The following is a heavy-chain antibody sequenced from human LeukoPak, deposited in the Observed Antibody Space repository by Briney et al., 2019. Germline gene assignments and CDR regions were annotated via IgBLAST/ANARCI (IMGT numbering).Heavy chain of an antibody. J-gene: IGHJ5*02. CDR2: INHSGST. Sequence: SETLSLTCTVSGGSISSSSYYWDLIRQPPGKGLEWIGEINHSGSTNYNPSLKSRVTISVDTSKNQFSLKLSSVTAADTAVYYCASSLAWGQGTLVTVSS. CDR3: ASSLA. CDR1: GGSISSSSYY. V-gene: IGHV4-39*07.